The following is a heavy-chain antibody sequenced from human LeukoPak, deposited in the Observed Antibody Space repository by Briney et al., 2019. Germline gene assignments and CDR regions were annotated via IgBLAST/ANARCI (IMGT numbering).Heavy chain of an antibody. Sequence: SDTLSITCTVSGGSISSYCWSWIRQPAGKGLEWIGRIYTSGSTNYKPSLKSRVTMSVDTSKTQFSLKLSSVTAADTAVYYCARGAYSGYDLGGYYYYYMDVWGKGTTVTVSS. CDR1: GGSISSYC. CDR2: IYTSGST. D-gene: IGHD5-12*01. J-gene: IGHJ6*03. V-gene: IGHV4-4*07. CDR3: ARGAYSGYDLGGYYYYYMDV.